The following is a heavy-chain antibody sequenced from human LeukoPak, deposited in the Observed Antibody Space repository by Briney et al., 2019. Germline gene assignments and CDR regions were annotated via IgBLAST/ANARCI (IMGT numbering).Heavy chain of an antibody. D-gene: IGHD5-24*01. Sequence: GGSLRLSCAASGFTFSSYSMNWVRQAPGKGLEWLSGIGGSGNGTYYADSVKGRFIISRDNSKNMVYLQMNSLTVEDTATYYCAKRTMSAFDSWGQGTLLIVSS. V-gene: IGHV3-23*05. J-gene: IGHJ4*02. CDR2: IGGSGNGT. CDR3: AKRTMSAFDS. CDR1: GFTFSSYS.